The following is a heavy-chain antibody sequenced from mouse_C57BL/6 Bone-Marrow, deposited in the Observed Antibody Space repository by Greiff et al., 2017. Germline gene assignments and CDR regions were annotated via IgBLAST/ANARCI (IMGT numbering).Heavy chain of an antibody. CDR2: IDPETGGT. J-gene: IGHJ3*01. Sequence: QVQLQQSGAELVRPGASVTLSCKASGYTFTDYEMHWVKQTPVHGLEWIGAIDPETGGTAYNQKFKGKAILTADKSSSTAYMQLRSLTSEDSAVSYCNPDSCGSSYTYWGQGTLVTVSA. CDR1: GYTFTDYE. CDR3: NPDSCGSSYTY. V-gene: IGHV1-15*01. D-gene: IGHD1-1*01.